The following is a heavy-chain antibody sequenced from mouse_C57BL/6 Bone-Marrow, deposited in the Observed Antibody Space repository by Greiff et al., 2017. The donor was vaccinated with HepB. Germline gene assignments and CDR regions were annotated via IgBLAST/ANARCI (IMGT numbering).Heavy chain of an antibody. D-gene: IGHD2-5*01. CDR1: GYTFTDYE. V-gene: IGHV1-15*01. CDR2: IDPETGGT. CDR3: TRGVDSNYGDY. Sequence: QVQLQQSGAELVRPGASVTLSCKASGYTFTDYEMHWVKQTPVHGLEWIGAIDPETGGTAYNQKFKGKAILTADKSSSTAYMEIRSLTSEDSAVYYGTRGVDSNYGDYWGQGTTLTVSS. J-gene: IGHJ2*01.